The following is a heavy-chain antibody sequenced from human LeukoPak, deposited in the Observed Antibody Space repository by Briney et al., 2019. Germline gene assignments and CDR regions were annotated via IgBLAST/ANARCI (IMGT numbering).Heavy chain of an antibody. J-gene: IGHJ4*02. D-gene: IGHD6-19*01. CDR3: ARESIAVAGAPFDY. V-gene: IGHV3-48*03. Sequence: GGSLRLSCAASGFTFSSYEMNWVRQAPGKGLEWVSYISSGSAIYDADSVKGRFTISRDNAKNSLYLQMNSLRAEDTAVYYCARESIAVAGAPFDYWGQGTLVTVSS. CDR2: ISSGSAI. CDR1: GFTFSSYE.